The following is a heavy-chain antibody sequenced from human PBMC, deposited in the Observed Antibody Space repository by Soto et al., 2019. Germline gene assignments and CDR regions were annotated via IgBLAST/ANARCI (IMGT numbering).Heavy chain of an antibody. CDR3: ARDEQQLVRGMDV. Sequence: SETLSLTCTVSGGSNSSGDYYWSWIRQPPGKGLEWIGYIYYSGSTYYNPSLKSRVTISVDTSKNQFSLKLSSVTAADTAVYYCARDEQQLVRGMDVWGQGTTVTVSS. V-gene: IGHV4-30-4*01. J-gene: IGHJ6*02. D-gene: IGHD6-13*01. CDR1: GGSNSSGDYY. CDR2: IYYSGST.